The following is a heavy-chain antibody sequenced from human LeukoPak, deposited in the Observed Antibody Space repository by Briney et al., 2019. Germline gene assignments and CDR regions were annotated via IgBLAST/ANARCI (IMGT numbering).Heavy chain of an antibody. CDR2: INASNGNT. J-gene: IGHJ4*02. V-gene: IGHV1-3*01. CDR1: GYTFTSYA. D-gene: IGHD6-19*01. Sequence: GASVKVSCKASGYTFTSYAMHWVRQAPGQRREGMGWINASNGNTKYSQKFQGRVTITRDTSASTAYMELSSLSSEDTAVYYCARDREYSSGWFSYYFDYWGQGTLVTVSS. CDR3: ARDREYSSGWFSYYFDY.